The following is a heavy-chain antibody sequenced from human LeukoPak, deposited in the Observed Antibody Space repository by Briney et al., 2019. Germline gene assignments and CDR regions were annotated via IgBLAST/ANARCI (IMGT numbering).Heavy chain of an antibody. CDR2: IHPGVGSS. CDR3: ARRDLTIVTTRGFVY. CDR1: GYTFTSYN. J-gene: IGHJ4*02. V-gene: IGHV1-46*01. Sequence: ASVKVSCKASGYTFTSYNMHWVRQAPGQGLEWMGIIHPGVGSSSYARQFQGRLTMTRDTSTSTVYMELSSLRSEDTTVYYCARRDLTIVTTRGFVYWGQGTLVTVSS. D-gene: IGHD4-11*01.